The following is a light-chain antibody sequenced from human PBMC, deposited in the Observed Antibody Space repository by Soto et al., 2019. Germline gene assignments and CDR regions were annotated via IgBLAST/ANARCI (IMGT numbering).Light chain of an antibody. J-gene: IGKJ1*01. Sequence: GDRVTITCRASQTINRRLAWYQQKPGKAPKLLIYDVSNLESGVPSRFSGSGSGTEFTLTISSLQPDDFATYYCQHYNSYSEAFGQGTKVDIK. CDR2: DVS. CDR3: QHYNSYSEA. V-gene: IGKV1-5*01. CDR1: QTINRR.